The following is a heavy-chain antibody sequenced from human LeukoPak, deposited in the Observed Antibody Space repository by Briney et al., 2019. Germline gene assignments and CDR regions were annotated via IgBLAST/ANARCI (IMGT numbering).Heavy chain of an antibody. D-gene: IGHD5-12*01. V-gene: IGHV3-30-3*01. CDR3: ARGRATIFDY. J-gene: IGHJ4*02. CDR2: ISYDGSNK. Sequence: GGSLRLSCAASGFTFSSYAMRWVRQAPGKGLEWVAVISYDGSNKYYADSVKGRFTISRDNSKNTLYLQMNSLRAEDTAVYYCARGRATIFDYWGQGTLVTVSS. CDR1: GFTFSSYA.